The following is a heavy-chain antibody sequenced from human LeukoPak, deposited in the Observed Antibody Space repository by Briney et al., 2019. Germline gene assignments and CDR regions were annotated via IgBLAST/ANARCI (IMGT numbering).Heavy chain of an antibody. D-gene: IGHD3-22*01. Sequence: PGGSLRLSCAASGFTFSSYAMHWVRQAPGKGLEWVAVISYDGSNKYYADSVKGRFTISRDNSKNTLYLQMNSLRAEDTAVYYCARSYYYDRKSGYIDYWGQGTLVTVSS. J-gene: IGHJ4*02. V-gene: IGHV3-30-3*01. CDR2: ISYDGSNK. CDR1: GFTFSSYA. CDR3: ARSYYYDRKSGYIDY.